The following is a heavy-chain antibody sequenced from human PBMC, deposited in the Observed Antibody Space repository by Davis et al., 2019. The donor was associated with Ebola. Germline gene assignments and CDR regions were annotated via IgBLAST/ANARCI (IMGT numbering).Heavy chain of an antibody. CDR2: IYTSGST. D-gene: IGHD2-15*01. CDR1: GGSFSGYD. J-gene: IGHJ6*02. CDR3: AGLGYCSGGSCYFDVLEKGMDV. Sequence: PSETLSLTCAVYGGSFSGYDWSWIRQPAGKGLEWIGHIYTSGSTNYNPSLKSRVTISVDTSKNQFSLKLSSVTAADTAVYYCAGLGYCSGGSCYFDVLEKGMDVWGQGTTVTVSS. V-gene: IGHV4-59*10.